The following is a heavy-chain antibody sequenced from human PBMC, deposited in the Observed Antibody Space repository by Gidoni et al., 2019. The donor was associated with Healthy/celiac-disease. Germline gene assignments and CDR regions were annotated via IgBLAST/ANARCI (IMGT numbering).Heavy chain of an antibody. CDR1: GGSISSSSYY. Sequence: QLQLQESGPGLVKPSEILSLTCTVSGGSISSSSYYWGWIRQPPGKGLEWIGSIYYSGSTYYNPYLKSRVAISVDTSKNQFSLKLSSVTAADTAVYYCARRGYSYGRFDYWGQGTLVTVSS. CDR3: ARRGYSYGRFDY. D-gene: IGHD5-18*01. J-gene: IGHJ4*02. CDR2: IYYSGST. V-gene: IGHV4-39*01.